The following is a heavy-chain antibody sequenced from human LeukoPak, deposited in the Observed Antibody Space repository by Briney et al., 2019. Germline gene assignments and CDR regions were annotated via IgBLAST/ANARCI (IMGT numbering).Heavy chain of an antibody. D-gene: IGHD3-10*02. CDR3: ARHNDYYVVGGMDV. J-gene: IGHJ6*02. CDR1: GGSISSYY. Sequence: SETLSLTCTVSGGSISSYYWSWIRQSPGKGLEWIGYIYYSGSTNYNPSLKSRVTISVDTSKNQFSLKLSSVTAADTAVYYCARHNDYYVVGGMDVWGQGTTVTVSS. CDR2: IYYSGST. V-gene: IGHV4-59*08.